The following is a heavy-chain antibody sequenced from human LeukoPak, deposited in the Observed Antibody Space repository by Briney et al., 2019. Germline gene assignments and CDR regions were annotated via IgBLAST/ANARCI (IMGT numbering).Heavy chain of an antibody. J-gene: IGHJ2*01. V-gene: IGHV3-21*01. CDR2: ISSSGSHI. D-gene: IGHD5/OR15-5a*01. Sequence: GGSLRLSCTASESTFSSFPMSLVRQAPGRGLEWISSISSSGSHIYYADSLTGRFTVSRDNAKNSLYVQMDSLRAEDTAVYYCAKIGVSGHWYFDLWGRGTLVTVSS. CDR3: AKIGVSGHWYFDL. CDR1: ESTFSSFP.